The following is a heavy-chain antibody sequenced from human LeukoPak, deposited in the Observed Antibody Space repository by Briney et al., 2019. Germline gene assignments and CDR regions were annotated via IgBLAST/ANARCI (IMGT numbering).Heavy chain of an antibody. CDR1: GDSISTSNSY. J-gene: IGHJ4*02. V-gene: IGHV4-39*07. CDR2: IYYSGNT. Sequence: SETLSLTCTVSGDSISTSNSYWGWIRQPPGKGLEWIGSIYYSGNTYYNPSLKSRVTISVDTSKNQFSLKLSSVTAADTAVYYCARSSSWSFDYWGQGTLVTVSS. D-gene: IGHD6-13*01. CDR3: ARSSSWSFDY.